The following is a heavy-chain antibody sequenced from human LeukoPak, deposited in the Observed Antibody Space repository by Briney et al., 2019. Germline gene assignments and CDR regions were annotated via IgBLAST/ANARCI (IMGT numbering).Heavy chain of an antibody. V-gene: IGHV4-59*01. D-gene: IGHD6-19*01. CDR3: ARGRVAGFY. Sequence: SETLSLTCTVSGGSINNYYWSWIRQPPGKGLEWIGCFYYSGDTNYNPSLKGRVTISVDTSKNQFSLNLSSVTAADTAVYYCARGRVAGFYWGQGNLVTVSS. CDR1: GGSINNYY. J-gene: IGHJ4*02. CDR2: FYYSGDT.